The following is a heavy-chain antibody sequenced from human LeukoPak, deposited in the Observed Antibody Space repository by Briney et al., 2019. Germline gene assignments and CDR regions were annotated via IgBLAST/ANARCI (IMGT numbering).Heavy chain of an antibody. V-gene: IGHV3-20*04. CDR3: ARNMVRGYEDAFDI. Sequence: GGSLRLSCEASGFNFEDYGMSWVCQAPGKGLEWVSGINWNGGSRGYADSVKGRFTISRDNAKNSLYLQMNSLRAEDTAVYYCARNMVRGYEDAFDIWGQGTMVTVSS. J-gene: IGHJ3*02. CDR1: GFNFEDYG. CDR2: INWNGGSR. D-gene: IGHD3-10*01.